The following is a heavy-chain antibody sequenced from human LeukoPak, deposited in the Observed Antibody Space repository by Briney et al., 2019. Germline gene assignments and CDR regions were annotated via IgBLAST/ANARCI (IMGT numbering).Heavy chain of an antibody. Sequence: AGALSLSCAASGFTFSTYGMHWVRQAPGKGLQWVAVIWYDGSNKYYADSVKGRFTISRDNSKNTLFLQMNSLRAEDTAVYYCAKEFSAAAYYFHYWGQGTLVTVSS. V-gene: IGHV3-33*06. CDR1: GFTFSTYG. CDR3: AKEFSAAAYYFHY. CDR2: IWYDGSNK. D-gene: IGHD6-25*01. J-gene: IGHJ4*02.